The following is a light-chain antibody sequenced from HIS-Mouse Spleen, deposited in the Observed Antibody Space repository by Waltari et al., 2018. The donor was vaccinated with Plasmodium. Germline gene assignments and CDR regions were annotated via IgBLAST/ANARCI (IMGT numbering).Light chain of an antibody. J-gene: IGKJ4*01. CDR2: DAS. CDR1: QSVSSY. V-gene: IGKV3-11*01. Sequence: EIVLTQSPATLSLSPGERATLSCRASQSVSSYLAWYQQKPGQAPSLHIYDASNSATGIPARFSGSGSGTDFTLTISSLGPEDFAVDYCQQRSNWPRVLTFGGGTKVEIK. CDR3: QQRSNWPRVLT.